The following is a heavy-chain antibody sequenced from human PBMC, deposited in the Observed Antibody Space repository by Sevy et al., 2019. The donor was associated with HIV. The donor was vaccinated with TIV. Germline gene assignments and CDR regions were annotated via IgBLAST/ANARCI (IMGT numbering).Heavy chain of an antibody. CDR1: GFTFSSSW. J-gene: IGHJ4*02. Sequence: LSLTCAASGFTFSSSWMHWVRQVPGKGLVWVSRINSDGGSLSYADSVKGRFTISRDNAKKTLYLQMNSLRAEDTAMYFCARGTRGTFDSWGQEALVTVSS. D-gene: IGHD1-1*01. CDR3: ARGTRGTFDS. CDR2: INSDGGSL. V-gene: IGHV3-74*01.